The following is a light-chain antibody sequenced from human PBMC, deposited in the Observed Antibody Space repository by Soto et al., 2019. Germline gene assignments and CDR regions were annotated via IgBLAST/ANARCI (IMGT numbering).Light chain of an antibody. V-gene: IGLV2-8*01. CDR3: TSYVGNDIWV. CDR1: SSDFGAYKY. CDR2: EVT. J-gene: IGLJ3*02. Sequence: QSALTQPPSASGSPGQSVTISCTGTSSDFGAYKYVSWYHQYPAKAPKPMIFEVTKRPSGVPDRFSGSKSGNKASPTVSGLQAEDEADSYCTSYVGNDIWVFGGGTKLTVL.